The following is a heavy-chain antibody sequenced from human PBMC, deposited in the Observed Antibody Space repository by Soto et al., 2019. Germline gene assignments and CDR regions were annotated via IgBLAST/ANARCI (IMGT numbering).Heavy chain of an antibody. CDR1: GYSFTSNG. Sequence: ASVKVSCKASGYSFTSNGVSWVRQAPGQGLEWMGWVSGYNGNTHYAQKFQGRITMTTDKSTSTAYMELRSLTSDDTAVYYCARLSRSWAVNNYDYPKNYIDYWGRGTTVTVSS. J-gene: IGHJ4*02. CDR3: ARLSRSWAVNNYDYPKNYIDY. V-gene: IGHV1-18*01. D-gene: IGHD5-12*01. CDR2: VSGYNGNT.